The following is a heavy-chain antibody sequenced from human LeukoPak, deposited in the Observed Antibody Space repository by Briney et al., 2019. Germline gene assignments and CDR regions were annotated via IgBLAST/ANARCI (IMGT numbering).Heavy chain of an antibody. D-gene: IGHD5-12*01. Sequence: GESLKISGKGSGYSFSNYWIGWVRQMAGKGLEWIGIIYPGDSDTRYSPSFQGQVTISADKSISTAYLQWSSLKASDTAMYYCARRVSSSGFDAFDVWGQGTMVTVSS. CDR3: ARRVSSSGFDAFDV. V-gene: IGHV5-51*01. J-gene: IGHJ3*01. CDR1: GYSFSNYW. CDR2: IYPGDSDT.